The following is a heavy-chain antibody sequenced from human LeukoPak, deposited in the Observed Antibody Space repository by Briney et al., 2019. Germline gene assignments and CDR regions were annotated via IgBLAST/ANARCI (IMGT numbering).Heavy chain of an antibody. CDR2: MTEGGAT. J-gene: IGHJ4*02. V-gene: IGHV3-23*01. Sequence: GGSLTLSCAASGFTLSSSAMSWVRHAPGKGLEWVSVMTEGGATYYADSVRGRFIISRDNSKNMVYLQMNSLRVEDTAVYYCAKLLPDWGQGTLVTVSS. CDR1: GFTLSSSA. CDR3: AKLLPD. D-gene: IGHD3-22*01.